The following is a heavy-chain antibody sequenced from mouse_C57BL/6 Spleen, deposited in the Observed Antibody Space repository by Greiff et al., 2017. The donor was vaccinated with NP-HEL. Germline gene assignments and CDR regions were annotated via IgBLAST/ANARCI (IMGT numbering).Heavy chain of an antibody. CDR1: GYAFSSYW. D-gene: IGHD2-3*01. CDR3: ARGGPYDGYTWFAY. V-gene: IGHV1-80*01. J-gene: IGHJ3*01. CDR2: IYPGDGDT. Sequence: VQLQQSGAELVKPGASVKISCKASGYAFSSYWMNWVKQRPGKGLEWIGQIYPGDGDTNYNGKFKGKATLTADKSSSTAYMQLSSLTSEDSAVYFCARGGPYDGYTWFAYWGQGTLVTVSA.